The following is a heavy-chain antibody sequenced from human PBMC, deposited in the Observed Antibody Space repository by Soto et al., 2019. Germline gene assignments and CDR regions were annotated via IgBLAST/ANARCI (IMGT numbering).Heavy chain of an antibody. CDR2: ISGSGGST. CDR1: GFTFSSYA. J-gene: IGHJ6*02. CDR3: AKAAYSGYDDDYYYYGMDV. D-gene: IGHD5-12*01. Sequence: GGSLRLSCAASGFTFSSYAMSWVRQAPGKGLEWVSAISGSGGSTYYADSVKGRFTISRDNSKNTLYLQMNSLRAEDTAVYYCAKAAYSGYDDDYYYYGMDVWGQGTTVTVSS. V-gene: IGHV3-23*01.